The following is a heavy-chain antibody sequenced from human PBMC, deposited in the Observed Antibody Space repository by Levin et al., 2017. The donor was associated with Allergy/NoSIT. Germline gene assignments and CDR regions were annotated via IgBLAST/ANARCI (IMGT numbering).Heavy chain of an antibody. J-gene: IGHJ3*02. CDR3: ARDNIGLPDAFDI. V-gene: IGHV3-9*01. CDR2: LSWNSGSI. Sequence: LKISCAASGFTFDDYAMHWVRQAPGKGLEWVSGLSWNSGSIGYADSVKGRFTISRDNAKNSLYLQMNSLRTEDTALYYCARDNIGLPDAFDIWGQGTMVIVSS. CDR1: GFTFDDYA. D-gene: IGHD3-10*01.